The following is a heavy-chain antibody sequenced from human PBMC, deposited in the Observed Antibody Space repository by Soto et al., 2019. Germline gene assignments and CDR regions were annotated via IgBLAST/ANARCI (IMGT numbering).Heavy chain of an antibody. J-gene: IGHJ6*03. V-gene: IGHV1-69*02. Sequence: QVQLLQSGSEVKKPGSSVKVSCRASGRSLSSYPVTWVRQAPGQGLEWMGRIIPIVGLTNYAQKFQGRVTITADKSTSTAYMELSSLRSDDTAVYYCARPTGGHDAGGNYMDVWGKGTTVIVSS. CDR2: IIPIVGLT. CDR1: GRSLSSYP. CDR3: ARPTGGHDAGGNYMDV. D-gene: IGHD2-8*02.